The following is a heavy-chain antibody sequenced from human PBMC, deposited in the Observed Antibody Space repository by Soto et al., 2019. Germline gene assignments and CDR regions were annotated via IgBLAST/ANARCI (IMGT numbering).Heavy chain of an antibody. J-gene: IGHJ4*02. Sequence: PGESLKISCKGSGYSFTDYWIGWVRQMPGKGLEWMGIIYPGDSDTRYNPSFQGRVTISADKSITTAYLQWRSLKASDTAMYFCARLSGARSPANFWGQGTLVTVS. CDR3: ARLSGARSPANF. CDR2: IYPGDSDT. V-gene: IGHV5-51*01. D-gene: IGHD1-26*01. CDR1: GYSFTDYW.